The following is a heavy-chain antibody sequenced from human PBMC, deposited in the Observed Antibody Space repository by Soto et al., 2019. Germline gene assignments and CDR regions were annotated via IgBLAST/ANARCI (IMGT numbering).Heavy chain of an antibody. D-gene: IGHD3-16*02. Sequence: PGGSLRLSCAASGLTFKSTAMSWVRQAPGKGLEWVSSIRGDGGDTSYADSVKGRFTMSRDKPKSMLYLQMSSLRAEDTAVYYCAKLVNSDSDYWGQGTLVTVSS. CDR2: IRGDGGDT. CDR3: AKLVNSDSDY. V-gene: IGHV3-23*01. J-gene: IGHJ4*02. CDR1: GLTFKSTA.